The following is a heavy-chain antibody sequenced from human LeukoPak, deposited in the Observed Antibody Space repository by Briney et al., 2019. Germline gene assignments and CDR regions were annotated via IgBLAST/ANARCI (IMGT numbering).Heavy chain of an antibody. J-gene: IGHJ4*02. CDR1: GGTFSSYA. CDR3: ARGGDTAMVTISYYFDY. D-gene: IGHD5-18*01. Sequence: SVKVSCKASGGTFSSYAISWVRQAPGQGLEWMGGIIPIFGTANYAQTFQGRVTITTDESTSTAYMELSSLRSEDTAVYYCARGGDTAMVTISYYFDYRGQGTLVTVSS. CDR2: IIPIFGTA. V-gene: IGHV1-69*05.